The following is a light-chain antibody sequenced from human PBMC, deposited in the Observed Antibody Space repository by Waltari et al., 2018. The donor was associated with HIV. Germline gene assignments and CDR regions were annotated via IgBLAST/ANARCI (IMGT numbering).Light chain of an antibody. CDR2: QDD. CDR1: KLGDKY. V-gene: IGLV3-1*01. J-gene: IGLJ3*02. CDR3: QAWGTNTAV. Sequence: SFELTQPPSVSVSPGQTASITCSGDKLGDKYVCWFQQRPGQSPVEVIYQDDKRPSGIPEGFSGSNSGNTATRTISETQIMDEADYYCQAWGTNTAVFGGGTKLTVL.